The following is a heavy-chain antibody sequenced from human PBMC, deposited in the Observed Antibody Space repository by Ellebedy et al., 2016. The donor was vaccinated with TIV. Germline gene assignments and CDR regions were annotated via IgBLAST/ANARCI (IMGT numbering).Heavy chain of an antibody. D-gene: IGHD4-17*01. V-gene: IGHV1-2*04. Sequence: ASVKVSCKASGYTFTGYYMHWVRQAPGQGLEWMGWINPNSGGTNYAQKFQGWVTMTRDTSISTAYMELSRLRSDDTAVYYCARGGAFDYAKEDAFDIWGQGTLVTVSS. CDR1: GYTFTGYY. CDR2: INPNSGGT. CDR3: ARGGAFDYAKEDAFDI. J-gene: IGHJ3*02.